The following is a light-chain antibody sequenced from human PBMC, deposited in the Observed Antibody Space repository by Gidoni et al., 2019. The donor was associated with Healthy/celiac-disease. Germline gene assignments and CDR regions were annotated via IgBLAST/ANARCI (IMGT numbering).Light chain of an antibody. CDR3: QHYNDYSPT. V-gene: IGKV1D-13*01. CDR2: DVS. J-gene: IGKJ4*01. Sequence: ASQLTQAPSSLSAAVGDTVAITCRASQVITNTLAWYQQKPGKAPDLLSFDVSTLQSGVPTRFSGSVSGTDFTLTVTGLQPADFATYYCQHYNDYSPTFGGGTEVEIQ. CDR1: QVITNT.